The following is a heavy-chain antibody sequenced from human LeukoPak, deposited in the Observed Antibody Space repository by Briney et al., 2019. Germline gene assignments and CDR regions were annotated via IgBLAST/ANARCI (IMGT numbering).Heavy chain of an antibody. CDR1: GFTFSSYS. CDR3: ARVGAYYYGSGSYWAFDI. CDR2: ISSSSSYI. Sequence: PGGSLRLSCAASGFTFSSYSMNWVRQAPGKGLEWVSSISSSSSYIYYADSVKGRFTISRDNAKNSLYLQMNSLRAEDTAVYYCARVGAYYYGSGSYWAFDIWGQGTMVTVSS. J-gene: IGHJ3*02. V-gene: IGHV3-21*01. D-gene: IGHD3-10*01.